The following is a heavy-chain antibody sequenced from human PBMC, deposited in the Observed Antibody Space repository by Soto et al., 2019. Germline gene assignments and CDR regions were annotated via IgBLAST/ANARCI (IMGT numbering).Heavy chain of an antibody. CDR3: ASRGSGCYYDY. CDR2: ISGSGGST. D-gene: IGHD6-19*01. CDR1: GFTFSSYA. J-gene: IGHJ4*02. V-gene: IGHV3-23*01. Sequence: EVQLLESGGGLVQPGGSLRLSCAASGFTFSSYAMRWVRQAPGKGLEWVSAISGSGGSTYYADSVKGRFTSSRDNSKTTLYLQMTSLRAEDTAVYYCASRGSGCYYDYWGQGTLVTVSS.